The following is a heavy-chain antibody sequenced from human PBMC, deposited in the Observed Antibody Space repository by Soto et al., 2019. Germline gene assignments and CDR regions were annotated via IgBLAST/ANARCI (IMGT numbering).Heavy chain of an antibody. Sequence: QLQLQESGPGLVKPSETLSLTCTVSGGSISSSSYYWGWIRQPPGKGLEWIGSIYYSGSTYYNPSLKSRVTISVDTSKNQFSLKLSSVTAADTAVYYCARFDVVRASLPFDYWGQGTLVTVSS. V-gene: IGHV4-39*01. D-gene: IGHD2-21*01. J-gene: IGHJ4*02. CDR3: ARFDVVRASLPFDY. CDR2: IYYSGST. CDR1: GGSISSSSYY.